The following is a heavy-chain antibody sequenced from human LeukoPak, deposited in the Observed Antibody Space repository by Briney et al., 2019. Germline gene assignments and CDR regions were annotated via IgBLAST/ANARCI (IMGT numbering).Heavy chain of an antibody. D-gene: IGHD2-2*01. V-gene: IGHV3-48*01. J-gene: IGHJ5*02. Sequence: GGSLRLSCAASGFTFSSYSMNWVRQAPGKGLEWVSYISSSSSTIYYADFVRGRFTISRDNAKNSLYLQMNSLRAEDTAVYYCARDSGDLVVPAAGFDPWGQGTLVTVSS. CDR1: GFTFSSYS. CDR3: ARDSGDLVVPAAGFDP. CDR2: ISSSSSTI.